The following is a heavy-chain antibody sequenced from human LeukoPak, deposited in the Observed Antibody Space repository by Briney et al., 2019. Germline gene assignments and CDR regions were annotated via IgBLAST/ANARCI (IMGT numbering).Heavy chain of an antibody. V-gene: IGHV5-51*01. CDR1: GYRFTSYW. D-gene: IGHD3-16*01. CDR3: GRLSGRSLNPPDY. CDR2: IYPGDSDT. Sequence: GASLQISCKGSGYRFTSYWIGWGRQLPGKGLEWMGIIYPGDSDTRYSPSFQGQVTISADKSISTAYLQWSSLKAPDTAIYCCGRLSGRSLNPPDYWGQRTLVTGSS. J-gene: IGHJ4*02.